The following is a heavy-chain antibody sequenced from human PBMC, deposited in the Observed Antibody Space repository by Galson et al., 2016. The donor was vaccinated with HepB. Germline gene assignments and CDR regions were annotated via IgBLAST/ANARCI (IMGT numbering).Heavy chain of an antibody. J-gene: IGHJ6*02. CDR3: ARVPPLYCGSTGCLLMDV. CDR1: DFNFPSYG. V-gene: IGHV1-18*01. Sequence: SVKVSCKASDFNFPSYGISWVRQAPGQGLEWMGWISSYYGNTDYAQKFQGRVTMTTDTSTSTAYMELRSLGSDDAAVYYCARVPPLYCGSTGCLLMDVWGQGTTVAVSS. D-gene: IGHD2-21*01. CDR2: ISSYYGNT.